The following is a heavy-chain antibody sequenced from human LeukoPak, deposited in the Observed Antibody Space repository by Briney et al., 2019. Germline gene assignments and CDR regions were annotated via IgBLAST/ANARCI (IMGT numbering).Heavy chain of an antibody. J-gene: IGHJ4*02. V-gene: IGHV3-7*01. CDR2: IKHDGSEK. CDR3: ATDRGWRTSGYYLYYFEY. D-gene: IGHD3-3*01. CDR1: GFIFTGYF. Sequence: GGSLRLSCAASGFIFTGYFMSWVRQAPGKGLEWVASIKHDGSEKYYVDSVRGRFTISRDNTKDLLYLQMSSLRAEDTAVYYCATDRGWRTSGYYLYYFEYWGQGTLVTFSS.